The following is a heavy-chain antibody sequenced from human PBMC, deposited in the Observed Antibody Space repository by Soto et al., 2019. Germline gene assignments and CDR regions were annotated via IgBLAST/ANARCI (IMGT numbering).Heavy chain of an antibody. D-gene: IGHD2-8*01. CDR1: GGFLSRSY. CDR3: VRHLPVPMAVGSFDI. V-gene: IGHV4-59*08. Sequence: QVQLQESGPGLVKPSETLSLTCTVSGGFLSRSYWSWIRQSPGKGLEWIGYIYESGSTSYNPSLKCRVAVSIDMSKNHFSLTLRSVTAADTAVYYCVRHLPVPMAVGSFDIWGRGTLITVSS. CDR2: IYESGST. J-gene: IGHJ3*02.